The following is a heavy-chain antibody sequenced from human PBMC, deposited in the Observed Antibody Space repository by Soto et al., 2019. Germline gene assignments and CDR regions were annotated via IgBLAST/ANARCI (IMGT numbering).Heavy chain of an antibody. V-gene: IGHV3-30-3*01. CDR1: GFTFSSYA. CDR3: ARDGLPSEYFWSGYYISGGLHDAFDI. CDR2: ISYDGSNK. J-gene: IGHJ3*02. D-gene: IGHD3-3*01. Sequence: PGGSLRLSCAASGFTFSSYAMHWVRQAPGKGLEWVAVISYDGSNKYYADSVKGRFTISRDNSKNTLYLQMNSLRAEDTAVYYCARDGLPSEYFWSGYYISGGLHDAFDIWGQGTMVTVSS.